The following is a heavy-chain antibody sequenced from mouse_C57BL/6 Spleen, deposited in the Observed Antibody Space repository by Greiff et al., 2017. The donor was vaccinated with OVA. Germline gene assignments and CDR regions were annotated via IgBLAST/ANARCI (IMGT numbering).Heavy chain of an antibody. D-gene: IGHD4-1*01. CDR1: GYTFTSYW. V-gene: IGHV1-52*01. CDR2: IDPSDSET. Sequence: VQLQQPGAELVRPGSSVKLSCKASGYTFTSYWMHWVKQRPIQGLEWIGNIDPSDSETHYNQKFKDKATLTVDKSSSTAYMQLSSLTSEDSAVYYCAREGLGRGYFDYWGQGTTLTVSS. J-gene: IGHJ2*01. CDR3: AREGLGRGYFDY.